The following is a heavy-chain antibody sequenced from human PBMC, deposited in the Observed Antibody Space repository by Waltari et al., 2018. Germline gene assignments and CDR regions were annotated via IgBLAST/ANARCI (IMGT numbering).Heavy chain of an antibody. D-gene: IGHD3-9*01. J-gene: IGHJ4*02. CDR1: GGPFSSYA. V-gene: IGHV1-69*05. Sequence: QVQLVQSGAEVKKPGSSVKVPCKASGGPFSSYALSWVRQAPGQGLEWMGGIIPIFGTANYAQKFQGRVTITTDESTSTAYMELSSLRSEDTAVYYCARSRPGYYKAGADYWGQGTLVTVSS. CDR2: IIPIFGTA. CDR3: ARSRPGYYKAGADY.